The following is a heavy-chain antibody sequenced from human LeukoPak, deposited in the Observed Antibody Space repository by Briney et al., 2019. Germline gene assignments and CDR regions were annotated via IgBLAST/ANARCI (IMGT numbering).Heavy chain of an antibody. CDR1: GYTFSSIA. V-gene: IGHV1-2*02. D-gene: IGHD4-23*01. CDR3: ARLFGTTVVTYDY. J-gene: IGHJ4*02. Sequence: ASVKVSCKASGYTFSSIAMNWVRQAPGQGLEWMGWINPNSGGTNYAQKFQGRVTMTRDTSISTAYMELSRLRSDDTAVYYCARLFGTTVVTYDYWGQGTLVTVSS. CDR2: INPNSGGT.